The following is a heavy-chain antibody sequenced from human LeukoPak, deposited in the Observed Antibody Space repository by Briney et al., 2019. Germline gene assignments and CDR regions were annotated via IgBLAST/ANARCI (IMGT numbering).Heavy chain of an antibody. CDR3: ATIAADGDQTDY. V-gene: IGHV1-8*01. Sequence: ASVNVSCKASGYTFTSYDINWVRQATGQGLEWMGWMNPNSGNTGYAQKFQGRVTMTRNTSISTAYMELSSLRSEDTAVYYCATIAADGDQTDYWGQGTLVTVSS. CDR1: GYTFTSYD. D-gene: IGHD4-17*01. CDR2: MNPNSGNT. J-gene: IGHJ4*02.